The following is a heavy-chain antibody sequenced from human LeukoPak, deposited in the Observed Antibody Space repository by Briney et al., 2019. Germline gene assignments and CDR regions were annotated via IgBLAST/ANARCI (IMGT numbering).Heavy chain of an antibody. D-gene: IGHD4-23*01. CDR2: IYYSGST. Sequence: PSETLSLTCTVSGVSISSYYWSWIRQPPGKGLEWIGYIYYSGSTNYNPSLQSRVTMAVDTSKHQFSLKLSSVTAADTAVYYCASFDYGGNSPYFDYWGQGTLVTVSS. CDR3: ASFDYGGNSPYFDY. V-gene: IGHV4-59*08. CDR1: GVSISSYY. J-gene: IGHJ4*02.